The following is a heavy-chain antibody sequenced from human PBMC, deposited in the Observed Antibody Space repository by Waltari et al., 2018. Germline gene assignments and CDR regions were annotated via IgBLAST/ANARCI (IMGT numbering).Heavy chain of an antibody. Sequence: QVQLVQSGAEVKKPGSSVKVSCKASGGTCSSYAISWVREAPGQGLEWMGGVIPIFGTANYAQKFQGRVTITADESTSTAYMELSSLRSEDTAVYYCARVPTAMVYYYGMDVWGQGTTVTVSS. V-gene: IGHV1-69*01. J-gene: IGHJ6*02. CDR3: ARVPTAMVYYYGMDV. CDR2: VIPIFGTA. CDR1: GGTCSSYA. D-gene: IGHD5-18*01.